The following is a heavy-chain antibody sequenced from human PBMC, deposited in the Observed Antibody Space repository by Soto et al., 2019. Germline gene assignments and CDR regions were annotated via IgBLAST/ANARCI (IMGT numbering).Heavy chain of an antibody. V-gene: IGHV3-30*03. CDR2: ISYDGSNK. Sequence: QVQLVGSGGGVVQPGRSLRLSCAASGFTFSSYGMHWVRQAPGKGLEWVAVISYDGSNKYYADSVKGRFTISRDNSKNTLYLQMNSLRAEDTAVYYCARYSSMYDSSDYNWFDPWGQGTPVTVSS. CDR3: ARYSSMYDSSDYNWFDP. D-gene: IGHD3-22*01. J-gene: IGHJ5*02. CDR1: GFTFSSYG.